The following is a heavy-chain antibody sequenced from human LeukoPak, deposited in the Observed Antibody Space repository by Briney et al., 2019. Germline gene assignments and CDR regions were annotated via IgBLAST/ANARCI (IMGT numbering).Heavy chain of an antibody. CDR3: AKDKTYDDFWSGHDAFDI. Sequence: PGGSLRLSCAASGFTFSNYAVSWVRQAPGKGLEWVSVISGSGDSTYYADSVKGRFTISRDISKNTLYLQMKSLRAGDTAVYYCAKDKTYDDFWSGHDAFDIWGQGTMVTVSS. CDR2: ISGSGDST. J-gene: IGHJ3*02. D-gene: IGHD3-3*01. V-gene: IGHV3-23*01. CDR1: GFTFSNYA.